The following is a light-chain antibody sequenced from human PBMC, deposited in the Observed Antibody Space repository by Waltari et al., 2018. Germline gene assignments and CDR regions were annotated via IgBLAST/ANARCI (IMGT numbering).Light chain of an antibody. CDR3: ATWDDSLSGYV. J-gene: IGLJ1*01. Sequence: QSVLTQPPSASGAPGQRVTISCSGSSSNLGTNYVYWYQQLPGPAPKLLIYRNTQRPSEIPDRFSGSKSGTSASLALSGLRSEDEADYYCATWDDSLSGYVFGPGTKVTVL. V-gene: IGLV1-47*01. CDR1: SSNLGTNY. CDR2: RNT.